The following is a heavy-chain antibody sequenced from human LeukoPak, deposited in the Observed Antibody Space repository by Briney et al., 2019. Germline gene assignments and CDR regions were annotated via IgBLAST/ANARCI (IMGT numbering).Heavy chain of an antibody. D-gene: IGHD4-17*01. J-gene: IGHJ4*02. Sequence: TSETLSLTCGVSGGSISNGNWWSWFRQPPGKGLEWIGEIHRSGSTNCNPSLKSRVTISVDKSKNQFSLMLTSVTAADTAVYYCARNGYYSADYWGQGTLATVSS. V-gene: IGHV4-4*02. CDR3: ARNGYYSADY. CDR2: IHRSGST. CDR1: GGSISNGNW.